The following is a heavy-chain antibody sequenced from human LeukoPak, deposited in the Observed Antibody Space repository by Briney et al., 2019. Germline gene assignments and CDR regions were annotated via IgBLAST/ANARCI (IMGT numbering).Heavy chain of an antibody. D-gene: IGHD3-3*01. CDR2: IKQDGGEQ. CDR3: ARDERLLSFLK. V-gene: IGHV3-7*03. J-gene: IGHJ4*02. CDR1: GFTFSNCW. Sequence: GGSLRLSCVTSGFTFSNCWMSWVRQAPGKGLEWVANIKQDGGEQYYVDSVKGRFTISRDNSKNTLYLQMNSLRAEDTAIYYCARDERLLSFLKWGQGTLVTVSS.